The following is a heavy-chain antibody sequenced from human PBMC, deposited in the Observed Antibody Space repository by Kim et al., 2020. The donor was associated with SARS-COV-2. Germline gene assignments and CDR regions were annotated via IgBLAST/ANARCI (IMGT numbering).Heavy chain of an antibody. J-gene: IGHJ4*02. Sequence: DSVQGQFTISRENSKNTLYLPRTSLRAEDPAVYYCAKDELAAAGMLDYWGQGTLVTVSS. D-gene: IGHD6-13*01. CDR3: AKDELAAAGMLDY. V-gene: IGHV3-23*01.